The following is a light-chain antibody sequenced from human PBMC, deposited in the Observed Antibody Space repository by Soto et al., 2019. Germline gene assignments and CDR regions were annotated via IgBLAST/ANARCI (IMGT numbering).Light chain of an antibody. CDR2: DDS. V-gene: IGLV3-21*02. Sequence: SYVLSQPPSVSVPPGQTARIPCGGDNIGTESVHWYFQKPGQAPVLVFYDDSDRPSGIPERFSGSNSGNMATLTITRVEAGDEADYFCQVWDSSRDHPGWVFGGGTKVTVL. CDR1: NIGTES. J-gene: IGLJ3*02. CDR3: QVWDSSRDHPGWV.